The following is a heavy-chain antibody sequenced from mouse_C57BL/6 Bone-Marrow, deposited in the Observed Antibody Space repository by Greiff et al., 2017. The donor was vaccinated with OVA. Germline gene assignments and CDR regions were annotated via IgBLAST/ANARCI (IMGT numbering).Heavy chain of an antibody. V-gene: IGHV1-85*01. J-gene: IGHJ1*03. CDR2: ISPRDGST. CDR3: ARDYYYLRYFDV. Sequence: QVQLKESGPELVKPGASVKLSCKASGYTFTSYDINWVKQRPGQGLEWIGWISPRDGSTKYNEKFKGKATLTVDTSSSTAYMELHSLTSEDSAVYFCARDYYYLRYFDVWGTGTTVTVSS. D-gene: IGHD1-1*01. CDR1: GYTFTSYD.